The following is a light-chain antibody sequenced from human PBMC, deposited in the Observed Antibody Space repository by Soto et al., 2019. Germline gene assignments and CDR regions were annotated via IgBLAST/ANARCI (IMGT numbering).Light chain of an antibody. CDR1: SSDVGAYNF. Sequence: QSALTQPASVSGSPGQSITISCTGTSSDVGAYNFVSWYQQQPGKVPKLIIFDVSSRPSGVSDRFSGSKSGNTASLTISGLKAEDEGDYYCSSYTSSSTHVFGSGAKLTVL. CDR3: SSYTSSSTHV. J-gene: IGLJ1*01. V-gene: IGLV2-14*03. CDR2: DVS.